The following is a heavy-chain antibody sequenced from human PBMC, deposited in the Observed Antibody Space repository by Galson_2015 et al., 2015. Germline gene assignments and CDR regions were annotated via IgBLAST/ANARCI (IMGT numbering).Heavy chain of an antibody. CDR3: TREGISCSYGVCRSGNGFDSDY. V-gene: IGHV3-30*04. CDR1: GFTFSSYA. J-gene: IGHJ4*02. Sequence: SLRLSCAASGFTFSSYAMNWVRQAPGKGLEWVSFISYGGSNNYYADSVKGRFTISRDNSKNTLYLQMNSLRAEDTAVYYCTREGISCSYGVCRSGNGFDSDYWGQGTLVTVSS. CDR2: ISYGGSNN. D-gene: IGHD2-8*01.